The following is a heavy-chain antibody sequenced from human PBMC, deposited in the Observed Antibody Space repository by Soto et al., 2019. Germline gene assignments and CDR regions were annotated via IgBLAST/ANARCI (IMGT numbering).Heavy chain of an antibody. V-gene: IGHV4-34*01. Sequence: ETLSPTGSVYGASFSGYYWSWIRQPPGKGLEWIGEINHSGSTNYNPSLKSRVTISVDTSKNQFSLKLSSVTAADTAVYYCARGRKATTYYYDSSGYYPLDYWGQGTLVTVS. CDR3: ARGRKATTYYYDSSGYYPLDY. J-gene: IGHJ4*02. CDR2: INHSGST. D-gene: IGHD3-22*01. CDR1: GASFSGYY.